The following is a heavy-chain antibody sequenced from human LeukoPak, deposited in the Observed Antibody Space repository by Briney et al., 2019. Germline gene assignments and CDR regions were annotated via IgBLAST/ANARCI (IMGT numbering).Heavy chain of an antibody. D-gene: IGHD2-2*01. CDR2: ISGSGGST. Sequence: PGGSLRLSCAASGFTFNNAWMNWVRQAPGKGLEWVSAISGSGGSTYYADSVKGRFTISRDNSKNTLYLQMNSLRAEDTAVYYCAKDFVVVPAANSWFDPWGQGTLVTVSS. CDR1: GFTFNNAW. J-gene: IGHJ5*02. CDR3: AKDFVVVPAANSWFDP. V-gene: IGHV3-23*01.